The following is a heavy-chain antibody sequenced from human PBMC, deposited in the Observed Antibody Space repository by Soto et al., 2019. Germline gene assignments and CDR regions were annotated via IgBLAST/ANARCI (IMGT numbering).Heavy chain of an antibody. Sequence: SPTLSLTCAISGDSVSSKNAAWNWIRQSPSRGLEWLGRTYYRSKWYTDYAVSVKSRIIINPDTSNNQFSLQLNSVTPEDTAVYFCAKGDNLGPKTGYAFDPWGQGIMVTVSS. CDR3: AKGDNLGPKTGYAFDP. D-gene: IGHD5-12*01. CDR2: TYYRSKWYT. J-gene: IGHJ5*02. CDR1: GDSVSSKNAA. V-gene: IGHV6-1*01.